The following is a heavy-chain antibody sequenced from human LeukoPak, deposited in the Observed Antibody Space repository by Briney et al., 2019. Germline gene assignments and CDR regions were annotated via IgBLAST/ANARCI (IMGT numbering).Heavy chain of an antibody. D-gene: IGHD4-11*01. CDR1: GYTFTSYA. Sequence: ASVKVSCKASGYTFTSYAMNWVRQAPGQGREWMGWINTNTGNPTYAQGFTGRFVFSLDTSVSTVYLQISSLKAEDTAVYYCARVSGDYSNYGYYYYYMDVWGKGTTVTVSS. J-gene: IGHJ6*03. CDR2: INTNTGNP. CDR3: ARVSGDYSNYGYYYYYMDV. V-gene: IGHV7-4-1*02.